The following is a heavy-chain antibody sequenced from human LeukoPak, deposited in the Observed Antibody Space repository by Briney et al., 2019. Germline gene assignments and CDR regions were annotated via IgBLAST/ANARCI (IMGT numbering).Heavy chain of an antibody. J-gene: IGHJ4*02. CDR3: ARDGAALTAAGTFYFDY. CDR1: GGSFSGYY. V-gene: IGHV4-34*11. CDR2: IYYRGNT. Sequence: PSETLSLTCAVYGGSFSGYYWDWIRQPPGKGLEWIGSIYYRGNTYYNPSLKSRVTISMDPSKNQFSLNLSSVTAADTAIYYCARDGAALTAAGTFYFDYWGQGTLVTVSS. D-gene: IGHD6-13*01.